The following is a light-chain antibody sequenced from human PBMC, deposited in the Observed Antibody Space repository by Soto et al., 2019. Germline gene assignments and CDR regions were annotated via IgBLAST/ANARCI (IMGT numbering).Light chain of an antibody. V-gene: IGLV1-40*01. Sequence: QSVLTQPPSVSGAPGQRVTIPCTGSSSNIGAGYDVHWYQQLPGTAPKLLIYGNSNRPSGVPDRFSGSKSGTSASLAITGLQAEDEADYYCQSYDSSLSGLYVFGTGTKV. J-gene: IGLJ1*01. CDR3: QSYDSSLSGLYV. CDR2: GNS. CDR1: SSNIGAGYD.